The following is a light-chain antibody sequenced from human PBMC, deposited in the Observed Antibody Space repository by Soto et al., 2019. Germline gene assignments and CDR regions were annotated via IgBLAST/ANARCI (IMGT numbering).Light chain of an antibody. CDR2: GNN. V-gene: IGLV1-40*01. CDR1: SANIGAAYN. J-gene: IGLJ1*01. CDR3: QSYDSSLSGYV. Sequence: LTQPPSVSRAPGRKVTISCTGSSANIGAAYNVDWYQQLPWTAPKLLIYGNNNRPSGVPARFSGSKSGTSASLAIAGLQAEDEGDYYCQSYDSSLSGYVFGTGTKVTV.